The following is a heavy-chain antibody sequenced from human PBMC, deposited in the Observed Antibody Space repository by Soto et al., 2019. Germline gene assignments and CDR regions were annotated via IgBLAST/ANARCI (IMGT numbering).Heavy chain of an antibody. V-gene: IGHV1-18*01. CDR2: IRAYNGNT. J-gene: IGHJ6*02. Sequence: APVKVSREASGFTLTSCCMRRVRQAPGQGLEWMGWIRAYNGNTNYAQKLQGRVTMTTDTSTSTAYMELRSLRSDDTAVYYCARDLPTMDVWGQGTTVTVSS. CDR1: GFTLTSCC. CDR3: ARDLPTMDV.